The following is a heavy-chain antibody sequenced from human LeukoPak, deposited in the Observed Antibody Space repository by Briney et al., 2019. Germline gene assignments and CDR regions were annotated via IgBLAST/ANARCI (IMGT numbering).Heavy chain of an antibody. V-gene: IGHV3-7*01. CDR3: AKEGGGNIPSAFDI. D-gene: IGHD2/OR15-2a*01. J-gene: IGHJ3*02. Sequence: GGPLRLSCLASGSTLISDCTTWVRQAPAKGREWGANIKQDGSEKYYVDSVKGRFTISRDKSDNTLYLQMGSLRTEDMAVYYCAKEGGGNIPSAFDIWGQGTMVTVSS. CDR2: IKQDGSEK. CDR1: GSTLISDC.